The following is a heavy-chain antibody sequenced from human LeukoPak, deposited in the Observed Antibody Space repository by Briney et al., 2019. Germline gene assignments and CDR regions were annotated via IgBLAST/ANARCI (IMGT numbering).Heavy chain of an antibody. J-gene: IGHJ4*02. CDR3: ARDLDGSGSYYTDY. CDR1: GYTFISCG. CDR2: ISPYRGNT. V-gene: IGHV1-18*01. Sequence: ASVKVSCKTSGYTFISCGIGWVRQAPGQGLEWMGWISPYRGNTNYVQKFQGRVTMTTDTSTSTAYMELRSLRSDDTAVYYCARDLDGSGSYYTDYWGQGTLVTVSS. D-gene: IGHD3-10*01.